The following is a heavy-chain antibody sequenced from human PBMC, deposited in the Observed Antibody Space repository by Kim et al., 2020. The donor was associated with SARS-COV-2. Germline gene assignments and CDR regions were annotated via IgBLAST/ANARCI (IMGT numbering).Heavy chain of an antibody. V-gene: IGHV4-61*02. J-gene: IGHJ1*01. CDR3: ARTPGDYGDYGFRFQH. D-gene: IGHD4-17*01. CDR2: FYTSGST. CDR1: GGSISSGSYY. Sequence: SETLSLTCTVSGGSISSGSYYWSWIRQPAGKGLEWIGRFYTSGSTNYNPSLKSRVTISVDTSKNQFSLKLSSVTAADTAVYYCARTPGDYGDYGFRFQHWGQGTLVTVSS.